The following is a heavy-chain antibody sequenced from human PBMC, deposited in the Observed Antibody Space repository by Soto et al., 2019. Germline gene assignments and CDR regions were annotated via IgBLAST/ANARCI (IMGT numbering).Heavy chain of an antibody. Sequence: PSETLSLTCTVSGGSISSSSYYWGWIRQPPGKGLEWIGSIYYSGSTYYNPSLKSRVTISVDTSKNQFSLKLSSVTAADTAVYYCARRSPYYDSSPIDYWGQGTLVTVS. D-gene: IGHD3-22*01. J-gene: IGHJ4*02. V-gene: IGHV4-39*01. CDR1: GGSISSSSYY. CDR2: IYYSGST. CDR3: ARRSPYYDSSPIDY.